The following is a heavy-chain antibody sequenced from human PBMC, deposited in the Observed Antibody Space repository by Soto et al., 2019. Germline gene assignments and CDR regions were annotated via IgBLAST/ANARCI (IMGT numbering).Heavy chain of an antibody. Sequence: ASVKVSCKASGYTFTTYGFNWVRQAPGQGLEWMGWISPYNGDTNYAQNFQGRVTLTTDTSTSTVYMELRSLTSDDTAVYYCARTPRAQMIVLEAATRFDYWGQGTRVTVSS. CDR2: ISPYNGDT. CDR3: ARTPRAQMIVLEAATRFDY. J-gene: IGHJ4*02. D-gene: IGHD2-15*01. V-gene: IGHV1-18*04. CDR1: GYTFTTYG.